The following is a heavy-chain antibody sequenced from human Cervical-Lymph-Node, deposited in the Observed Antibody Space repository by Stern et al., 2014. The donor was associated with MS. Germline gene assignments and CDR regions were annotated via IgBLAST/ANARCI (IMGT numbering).Heavy chain of an antibody. J-gene: IGHJ4*02. CDR2: IFPGGSDI. Sequence: EVQLVESGPEVKRPGESLKISCQASGYTFTSYWIGWVRQMPGKGLEWTAIIFPGGSDIRYSPSFQGQVPISADKSSSTAYLQCNNLKASDTAIYYCARQRYFDYWGQGTLVTVSS. V-gene: IGHV5-51*01. CDR1: GYTFTSYW. CDR3: ARQRYFDY.